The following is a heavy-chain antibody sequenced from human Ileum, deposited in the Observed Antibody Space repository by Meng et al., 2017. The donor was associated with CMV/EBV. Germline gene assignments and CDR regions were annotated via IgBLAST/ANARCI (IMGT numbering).Heavy chain of an antibody. CDR3: ARDLQYCGSTSCYDDCFDP. J-gene: IGHJ5*02. CDR1: FTDDG. Sequence: FTDDGIGGVRQAPGQGLEWMGWISAYNGDTNYARNLRGRVTMTTDTSTTTAYMELRSLRSDDTAVYYCARDLQYCGSTSCYDDCFDPWGQGTLVTVSS. CDR2: ISAYNGDT. V-gene: IGHV1-18*01. D-gene: IGHD2-2*01.